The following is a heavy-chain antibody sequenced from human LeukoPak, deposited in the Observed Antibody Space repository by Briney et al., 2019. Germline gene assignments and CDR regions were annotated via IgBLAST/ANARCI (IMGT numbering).Heavy chain of an antibody. J-gene: IGHJ4*02. CDR1: GFTFMNYS. V-gene: IGHV3-21*01. CDR3: ACLRGPSDY. CDR2: ITTNSAFI. D-gene: IGHD4-17*01. Sequence: GSLRLSCTASGFTFMNYSMNWVRQAPGKGLEWVSTITTNSAFIYYTDTVRGPFTISRDNTKNSLYLQMDSLTADDTAVYFCACLRGPSDYWGQGTLVTVSS.